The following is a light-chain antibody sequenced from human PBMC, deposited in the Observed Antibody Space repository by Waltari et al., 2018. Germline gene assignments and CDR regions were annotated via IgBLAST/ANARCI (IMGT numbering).Light chain of an antibody. CDR1: QSVLYNSNKKNY. Sequence: DIVITQSPDSLALSLGERATINCKSSQSVLYNSNKKNYVAWYQQRPRQPPKLLISWASVREAGVPDRFSGSGSGTDFTLTISSLQAEDVAVYYCQQYYITPWAFGQGTKVEIK. CDR2: WAS. V-gene: IGKV4-1*01. CDR3: QQYYITPWA. J-gene: IGKJ1*01.